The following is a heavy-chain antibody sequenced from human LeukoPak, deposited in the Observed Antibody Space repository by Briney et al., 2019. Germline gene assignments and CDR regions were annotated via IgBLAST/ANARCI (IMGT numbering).Heavy chain of an antibody. Sequence: PSETLSLTCAVYGGSFSGYYWRRLRQPPGKGLEWIGGIKHSVSNNYNPSLKSRVTISVDTSKNQFSLKLSSVTAADTAVYYCARVRIAAAGRNWFDPWGQGTLVTVSS. CDR3: ARVRIAAAGRNWFDP. CDR1: GGSFSGYY. J-gene: IGHJ5*02. V-gene: IGHV4-34*01. D-gene: IGHD6-13*01. CDR2: IKHSVSN.